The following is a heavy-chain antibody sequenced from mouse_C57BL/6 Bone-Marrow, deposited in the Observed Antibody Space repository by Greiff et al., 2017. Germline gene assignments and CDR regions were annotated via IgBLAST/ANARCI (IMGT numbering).Heavy chain of an antibody. CDR3: ARTTVVAGWYFDV. D-gene: IGHD1-1*01. V-gene: IGHV5-6*01. Sequence: DVQLVESGGDLVKPGGSLKLSCAASGFTFSSYGMSWVRQTPDKRLEWVATISSGGSYTYSPDSVKGRFTISRDNAKNTLYLQMSSLKSEDTAMYYCARTTVVAGWYFDVWGTGTTVTVSS. CDR2: ISSGGSYT. J-gene: IGHJ1*03. CDR1: GFTFSSYG.